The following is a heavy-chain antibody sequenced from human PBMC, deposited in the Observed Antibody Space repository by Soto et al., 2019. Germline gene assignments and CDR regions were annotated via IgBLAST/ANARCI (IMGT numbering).Heavy chain of an antibody. D-gene: IGHD3-3*01. CDR2: ISDDGGRT. CDR1: GFTFSTYA. CDR3: ARDGNYDFWSGSYYYYGMDV. V-gene: IGHV3-23*01. Sequence: GGSLRLSCAASGFTFSTYAMAWIRQAPGKGLEWVSVISDDGGRTYYAASVKGRFTISRDNSKNTLYLQMNSLRAEDTAVYYCARDGNYDFWSGSYYYYGMDVWGQGTTVTVSS. J-gene: IGHJ6*02.